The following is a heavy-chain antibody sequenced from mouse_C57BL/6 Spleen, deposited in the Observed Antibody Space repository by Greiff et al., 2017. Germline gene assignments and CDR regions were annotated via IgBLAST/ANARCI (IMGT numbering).Heavy chain of an antibody. Sequence: VQLQQSGAELVMPGASVKLSCKASGYTFTSYWMHWVKQRPGQGLEWIGEIDPSDSYTNYNQKFKGKSTLTVDKSSSTAYMQLSSLTSEDSAVYYCARDYGSSEYFDVGGTGTTVTVSS. CDR3: ARDYGSSEYFDV. J-gene: IGHJ1*03. D-gene: IGHD1-1*01. CDR2: IDPSDSYT. CDR1: GYTFTSYW. V-gene: IGHV1-69*01.